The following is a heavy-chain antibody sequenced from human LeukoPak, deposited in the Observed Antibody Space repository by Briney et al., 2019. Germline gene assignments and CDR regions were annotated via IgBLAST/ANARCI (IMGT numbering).Heavy chain of an antibody. CDR2: INSDGSST. V-gene: IGHV3-74*01. CDR1: GFTFSRYW. CDR3: ARDFQGFDY. Sequence: GSPRLLRCAFGFTFSRYWMQRVRQGPGEGVVWVSRINSDGSSTSYADSVKGRFTISRDNAKNTLYLQMNSLRAEDTAVYYCARDFQGFDYWGQGTLVTVSS. J-gene: IGHJ4*02.